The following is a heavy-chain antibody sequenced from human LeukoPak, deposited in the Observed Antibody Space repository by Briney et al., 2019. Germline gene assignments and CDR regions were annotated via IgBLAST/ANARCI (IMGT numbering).Heavy chain of an antibody. D-gene: IGHD6-19*01. Sequence: KPGESLKISCKGSGYSFTSYWIGWVRQMPGKGLEWMGIIYPGDSDTRYSPSFQGQVTISADKSISTAYLQWSSLKASDTAMYYCARVSGWYSHVRRLDPWGQGTLVTVSS. CDR1: GYSFTSYW. CDR3: ARVSGWYSHVRRLDP. CDR2: IYPGDSDT. V-gene: IGHV5-51*03. J-gene: IGHJ5*02.